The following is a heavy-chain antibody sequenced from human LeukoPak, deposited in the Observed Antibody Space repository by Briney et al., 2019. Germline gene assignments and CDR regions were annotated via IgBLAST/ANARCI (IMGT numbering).Heavy chain of an antibody. CDR2: INLNSGGT. D-gene: IGHD2-2*01. V-gene: IGHV1-2*02. J-gene: IGHJ3*02. CDR3: ARELGYQLPRDAFDI. CDR1: VYTFTVYY. Sequence: SETVSLTSSVYTFTVYYMHWVRQGPGQGLEWKGWINLNSGGTNYAQQFHSRVTTTWVTSISTAYMELSRLRSDDTAVYYCARELGYQLPRDAFDIWGQGTMVTVSS.